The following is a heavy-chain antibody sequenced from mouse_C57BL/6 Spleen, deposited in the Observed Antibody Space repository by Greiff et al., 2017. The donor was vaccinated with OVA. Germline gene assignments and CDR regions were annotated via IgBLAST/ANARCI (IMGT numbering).Heavy chain of an antibody. CDR3: ARLGYGGYFDY. CDR1: GYSFTSYY. D-gene: IGHD1-1*02. V-gene: IGHV1-66*01. Sequence: QVQLQQSGPELVKPGASVKISCKASGYSFTSYYIHWVKQRPGQGLEWIGWIYPGSGNTKYNEKFKGKATLTADTSSSTAYMQLSSLTSEDSAVYYCARLGYGGYFDYWGQGTTLTVSS. J-gene: IGHJ2*01. CDR2: IYPGSGNT.